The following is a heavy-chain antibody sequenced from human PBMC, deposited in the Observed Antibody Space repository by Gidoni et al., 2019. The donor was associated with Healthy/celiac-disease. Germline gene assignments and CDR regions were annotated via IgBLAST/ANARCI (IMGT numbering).Heavy chain of an antibody. CDR2: IYYSGST. CDR3: ARITMIVVD. Sequence: RQPPGKGLEWIGSIYYSGSTYYNPSLKSRVTISVDTSKNQFSLKLSSVTAADTAVYYCARITMIVVDWGQGTLVTVSS. J-gene: IGHJ4*02. V-gene: IGHV4-39*01. D-gene: IGHD3-22*01.